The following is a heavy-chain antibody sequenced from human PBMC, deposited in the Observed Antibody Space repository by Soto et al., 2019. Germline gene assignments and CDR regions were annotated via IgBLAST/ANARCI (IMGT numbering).Heavy chain of an antibody. V-gene: IGHV5-51*03. J-gene: IGHJ4*02. D-gene: IGHD2-2*01. CDR3: ARPSSGHTASLYY. CDR1: GYSFTNYW. CDR2: IYPGDSDT. Sequence: DVQLVQSGAEVKKPGESLKISCKGSGYSFTNYWIAWVRQMPGKGLEWMGIIYPGDSDTRYGPSFQGQVTISADKALSTAYLQGNSLKASDTAMYYCARPSSGHTASLYYWGQGTLVTVSS.